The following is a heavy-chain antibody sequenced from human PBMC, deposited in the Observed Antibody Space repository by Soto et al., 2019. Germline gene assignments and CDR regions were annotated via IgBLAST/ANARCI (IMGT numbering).Heavy chain of an antibody. Sequence: ASVKVSCKASGYTFTSYGISWVRQAPGXGLEWMGWISAYNGNTKYAQKRQGRVTMTTDTSTSTAYMELRSLRSDDTAVYYCARDTPNSSGWYSEAYYYYGMDVWGQGTTVTVSS. V-gene: IGHV1-18*01. CDR3: ARDTPNSSGWYSEAYYYYGMDV. CDR2: ISAYNGNT. D-gene: IGHD6-19*01. J-gene: IGHJ6*02. CDR1: GYTFTSYG.